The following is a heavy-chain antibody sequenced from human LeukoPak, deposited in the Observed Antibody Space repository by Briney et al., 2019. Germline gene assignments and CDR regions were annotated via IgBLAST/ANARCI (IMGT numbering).Heavy chain of an antibody. CDR2: ISAYNGNT. Sequence: ASVKVSCKASGYTFTSYGISWVRQAPGQGLEWMGWISAYNGNTNYAQKLQGRVTMTTDTSTSTAYMELRSLRSDDTAVYYCAKNTLDSGYDYVDYWGQGTLVTVSS. V-gene: IGHV1-18*01. D-gene: IGHD5-12*01. J-gene: IGHJ4*02. CDR3: AKNTLDSGYDYVDY. CDR1: GYTFTSYG.